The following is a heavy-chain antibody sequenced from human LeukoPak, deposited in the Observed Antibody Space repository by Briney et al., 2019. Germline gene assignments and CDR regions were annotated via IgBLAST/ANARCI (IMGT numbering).Heavy chain of an antibody. Sequence: SETLSFTCAVPGGSFSGYYWSWIRQPPGKGLEWIGEINHSGSTTYNPSLKSRVAISVDTSKNQFSLKLSSVTAADTAVYYCARRIVVVVAATYIDDWGKGTLVTVSS. CDR3: ARRIVVVVAATYIDD. CDR1: GGSFSGYY. CDR2: INHSGST. D-gene: IGHD2-15*01. V-gene: IGHV4-34*01. J-gene: IGHJ4*02.